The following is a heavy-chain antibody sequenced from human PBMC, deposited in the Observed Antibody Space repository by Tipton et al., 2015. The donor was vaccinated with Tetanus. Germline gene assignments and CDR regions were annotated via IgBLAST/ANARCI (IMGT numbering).Heavy chain of an antibody. CDR1: GFTFSSYA. J-gene: IGHJ6*02. CDR3: AKAHHEANYYYYGMDV. CDR2: ISGSGGST. Sequence: LSLTCAASGFTFSSYAMSWVRQAPGKGLEWVSAISGSGGSTYYADSVKGRFTISRDNSKNTLYLQMNSLRAEDTAAYYCAKAHHEANYYYYGMDVWGQGTTVTVSS. V-gene: IGHV3-23*01.